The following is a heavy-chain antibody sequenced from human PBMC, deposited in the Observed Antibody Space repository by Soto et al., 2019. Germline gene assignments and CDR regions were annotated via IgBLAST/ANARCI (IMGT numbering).Heavy chain of an antibody. V-gene: IGHV3-23*01. CDR2: ISGSGGST. Sequence: GGSLRLSCAASGFTFSNYAMNWVRQAPGKGLEWVSSISGSGGSTYYADSVKGRFNISRDNSKNTLYLQMNSLRAEDTAVYYCAKDRMITFGXVIDQATFDYWGQGTLVTVSS. CDR1: GFTFSNYA. CDR3: AKDRMITFGXVIDQATFDY. D-gene: IGHD3-16*02. J-gene: IGHJ4*02.